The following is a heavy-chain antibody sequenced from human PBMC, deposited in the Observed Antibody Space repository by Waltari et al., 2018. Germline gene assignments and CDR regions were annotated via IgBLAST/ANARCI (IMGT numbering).Heavy chain of an antibody. V-gene: IGHV3-23*01. CDR3: ARVGGTGYNYAIFDY. D-gene: IGHD3-22*01. Sequence: EVQLLESGGGLVQPGGGLRLSCAASGFTFSSYAMSWVRQAPGKGLEWVSAISGSGGSTYYADSVKGRFTISRDNSKNTLYLQMNSLRAEDTAVYYCARVGGTGYNYAIFDYWGQGTLVTVSS. CDR2: ISGSGGST. CDR1: GFTFSSYA. J-gene: IGHJ4*02.